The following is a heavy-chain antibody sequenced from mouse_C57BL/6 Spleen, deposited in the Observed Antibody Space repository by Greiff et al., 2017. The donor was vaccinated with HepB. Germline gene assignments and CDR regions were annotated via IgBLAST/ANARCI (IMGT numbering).Heavy chain of an antibody. CDR2: IYPSDSET. V-gene: IGHV1-61*01. Sequence: QVQLQQSGAELVRPGSSVKLSCKASGYTFTSYWMDWVKQRPGQGLEWIGNIYPSDSETHYNQKFKDKATLTVDKSSSTAYMQLSSLTSEDSAVYYCASLYYYGSSYLWYFDVWGTGTTVTVSS. D-gene: IGHD1-1*01. J-gene: IGHJ1*03. CDR3: ASLYYYGSSYLWYFDV. CDR1: GYTFTSYW.